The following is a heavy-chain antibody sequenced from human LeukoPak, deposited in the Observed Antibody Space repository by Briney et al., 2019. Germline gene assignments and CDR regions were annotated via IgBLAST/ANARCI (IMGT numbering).Heavy chain of an antibody. Sequence: PSETLSLTCTVSGGSISSYYWSWIRQPPGKGLEWIGYIYYSGSTNYNPSLKSRVTISVDTSKNQFSLKLSSVTAADTAVYYCARHQWLGTHVSDIWGQGTMVTVSS. D-gene: IGHD3-22*01. V-gene: IGHV4-59*08. CDR1: GGSISSYY. CDR3: ARHQWLGTHVSDI. CDR2: IYYSGST. J-gene: IGHJ3*02.